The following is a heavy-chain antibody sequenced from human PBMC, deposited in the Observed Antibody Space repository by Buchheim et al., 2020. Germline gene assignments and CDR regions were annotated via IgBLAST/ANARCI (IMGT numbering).Heavy chain of an antibody. D-gene: IGHD4-23*01. J-gene: IGHJ4*02. CDR2: IHPNSGGT. Sequence: QVQLVQSGAEVKKPGASVKVSCKASGYTFTGYYMHWVRQAPGQGLEWMGWIHPNSGGTNYAQKFQGWVTMTRDTSSSTASMELSRLRSDDTAVYYCARAYDYGGNSGTYYFDYWGQGTL. V-gene: IGHV1-2*04. CDR3: ARAYDYGGNSGTYYFDY. CDR1: GYTFTGYY.